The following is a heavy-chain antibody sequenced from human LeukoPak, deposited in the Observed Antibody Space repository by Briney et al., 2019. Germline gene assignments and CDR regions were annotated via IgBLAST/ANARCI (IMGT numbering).Heavy chain of an antibody. Sequence: GGSLRLSCAASGFIFSNYAMHWVRQAPGKGLEWVSYISSSGSTIYYVDSVKGRFTISRDNAKNSLYLQMNSLRAEDTAVYYCAELGITMIGGVWGKGTTVTISS. V-gene: IGHV3-48*03. J-gene: IGHJ6*04. D-gene: IGHD3-10*02. CDR1: GFIFSNYA. CDR2: ISSSGSTI. CDR3: AELGITMIGGV.